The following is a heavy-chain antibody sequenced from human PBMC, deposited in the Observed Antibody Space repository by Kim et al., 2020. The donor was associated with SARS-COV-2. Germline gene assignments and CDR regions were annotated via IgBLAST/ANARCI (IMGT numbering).Heavy chain of an antibody. V-gene: IGHV3-7*01. D-gene: IGHD3-3*01. CDR3: LRDFLGV. J-gene: IGHJ6*02. Sequence: GGSLRLSCVASGFTFRSYWMTWVRQAPGKGLEWVASIKDDGSEKNYVDSAKGRFTIARDNAQNSLHLQMSYLRVEDTAGYYCLRDFLGVWGQGTTVTVSS. CDR1: GFTFRSYW. CDR2: IKDDGSEK.